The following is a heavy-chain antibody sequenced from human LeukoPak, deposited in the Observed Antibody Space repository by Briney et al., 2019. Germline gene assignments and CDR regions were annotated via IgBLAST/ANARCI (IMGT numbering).Heavy chain of an antibody. V-gene: IGHV3-30*04. D-gene: IGHD3-10*01. Sequence: PGGSLRLSCAASGFTFSSYAMHWVRQAPGKGLEWVAVISYDGSNKYYADSVKGRFTISRDNSKNTLYLQMNSLRAEDTAVYYCAKEGSITMVRGVIGGWFDPWGQGTLVTVSS. CDR1: GFTFSSYA. J-gene: IGHJ5*02. CDR3: AKEGSITMVRGVIGGWFDP. CDR2: ISYDGSNK.